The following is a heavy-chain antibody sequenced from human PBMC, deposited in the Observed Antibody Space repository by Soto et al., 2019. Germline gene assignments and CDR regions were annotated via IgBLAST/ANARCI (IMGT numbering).Heavy chain of an antibody. Sequence: QVQLVQSGAEVKKPGSSVKVSCKASGGTFSSYAISWVRQAPGQGLEWMGGIIPIFGTANYAQKFQGRVTITADESTSTAYMELSSLRSEDTAVYYCAVVVVTDNYYYYYGMDVWGQGTTVTVSS. D-gene: IGHD2-21*02. CDR3: AVVVVTDNYYYYYGMDV. J-gene: IGHJ6*02. CDR1: GGTFSSYA. CDR2: IIPIFGTA. V-gene: IGHV1-69*01.